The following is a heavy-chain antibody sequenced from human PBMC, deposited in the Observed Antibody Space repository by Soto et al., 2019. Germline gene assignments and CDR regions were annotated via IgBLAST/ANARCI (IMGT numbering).Heavy chain of an antibody. D-gene: IGHD1-26*01. J-gene: IGHJ4*02. V-gene: IGHV3-23*01. CDR1: GFTFSSYA. CDR3: AKQSLTIVGASVINDY. Sequence: GESLKISCAASGFTFSSYAMSWVRQAPGKGLEWVSAISGSGGSTYYADSVKGRFTISRDNSKNTLYLQMNSLRAEDTAVYYCAKQSLTIVGASVINDYWGQGTLVTVSS. CDR2: ISGSGGST.